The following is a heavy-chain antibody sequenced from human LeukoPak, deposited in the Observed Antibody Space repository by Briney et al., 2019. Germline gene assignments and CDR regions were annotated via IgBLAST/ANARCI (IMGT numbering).Heavy chain of an antibody. CDR2: ISSSSSTI. Sequence: PGGSLRLSCAASGFIFSSYSMNWVRQAPGKGLEWVSYISSSSSTIYYADSVKGRFTISRDSAKNSVYLQMNSLRDEDTAVYYCARRAVTGSNYFDYWGQGSLVTVSS. V-gene: IGHV3-48*02. CDR1: GFIFSSYS. CDR3: ARRAVTGSNYFDY. D-gene: IGHD6-19*01. J-gene: IGHJ4*02.